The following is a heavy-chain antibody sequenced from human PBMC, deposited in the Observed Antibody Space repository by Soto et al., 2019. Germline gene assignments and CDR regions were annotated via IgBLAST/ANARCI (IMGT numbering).Heavy chain of an antibody. Sequence: ASVKVSCKASGGTFSSYTISWVRQAPGQGLEWMGRIIPILGIANYAQKFQGRVTITADKSMSTAYMELSSLRSEDTAVYYCARALYGDYVLPFDYWGQGTLVTVSS. CDR2: IIPILGIA. D-gene: IGHD4-17*01. V-gene: IGHV1-69*02. J-gene: IGHJ4*02. CDR3: ARALYGDYVLPFDY. CDR1: GGTFSSYT.